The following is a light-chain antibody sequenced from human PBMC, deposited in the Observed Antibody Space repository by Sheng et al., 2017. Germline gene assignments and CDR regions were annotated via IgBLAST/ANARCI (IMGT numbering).Light chain of an antibody. V-gene: IGLV3-19*01. J-gene: IGLJ1*01. Sequence: SSDLTQDSAVSVALGQTVTITCQGDSLRRFSANWYQQKPGQAPLLVIYATKSRPSGVPDRFSGSGTGNTASLTITGAQAEDEAQYYCHSRDNSGDPKYVFGTGDHGQRP. CDR1: SLRRFS. CDR2: ATK. CDR3: HSRDNSGDPKYV.